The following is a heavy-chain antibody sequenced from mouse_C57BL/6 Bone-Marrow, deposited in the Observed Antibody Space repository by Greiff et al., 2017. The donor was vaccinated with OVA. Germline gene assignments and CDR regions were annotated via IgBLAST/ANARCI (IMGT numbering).Heavy chain of an antibody. CDR3: TIRGFAY. CDR1: GYTFTDYE. V-gene: IGHV1-15*01. CDR2: IDPETGGT. Sequence: VKLQQSGAELVRPGASVTLSCKASGYTFTDYEMHWVKQTPVHGLEWIGAIDPETGGTAYNQKFKGKAILTADKSSSTAYMELRSLTSEDSAVYYCTIRGFAYWGQGTLVTVSA. J-gene: IGHJ3*01.